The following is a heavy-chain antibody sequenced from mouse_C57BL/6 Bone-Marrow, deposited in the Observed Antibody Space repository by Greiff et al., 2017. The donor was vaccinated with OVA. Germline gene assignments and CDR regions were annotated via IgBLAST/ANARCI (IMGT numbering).Heavy chain of an antibody. V-gene: IGHV14-2*01. D-gene: IGHD2-3*01. J-gene: IGHJ3*01. CDR3: ARGRLLAWFAY. CDR1: GFNIKDYY. Sequence: VQLKESGAELVKPGASVKLSCTASGFNIKDYYMHWVKQRTEQGLEWIGRIDPEDGETKYAPKFQGKATITADTSSNPAYLQLSSLTSEDTAVYYCARGRLLAWFAYWGQGTLVTVSA. CDR2: IDPEDGET.